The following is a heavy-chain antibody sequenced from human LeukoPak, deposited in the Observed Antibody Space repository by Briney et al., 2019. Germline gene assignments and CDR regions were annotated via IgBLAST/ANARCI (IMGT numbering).Heavy chain of an antibody. Sequence: GGSLRLSCAASGFTFSSYSMNWVRQAPGKGLEWVSSISSSSSYIYYADSVKGRFTISRDNAKNSLYLQMNSLRAEDTAVYYCAGDYLRPLRYFDWYHTVMDVWGQGTTVTVSS. J-gene: IGHJ6*02. CDR3: AGDYLRPLRYFDWYHTVMDV. V-gene: IGHV3-21*01. D-gene: IGHD3-9*01. CDR2: ISSSSSYI. CDR1: GFTFSSYS.